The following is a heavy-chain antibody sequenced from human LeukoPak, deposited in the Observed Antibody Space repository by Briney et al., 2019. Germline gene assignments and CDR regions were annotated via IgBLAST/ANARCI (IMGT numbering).Heavy chain of an antibody. V-gene: IGHV3-21*01. D-gene: IGHD6-13*01. J-gene: IGHJ6*03. CDR3: ARDSQYSSSWNYYYCYMDV. CDR1: GFTFSSYS. Sequence: GGSLRLSCAACGFTFSSYSMNWVRQAPGKGLEWVSSISSSSSYIYYADSVKGRFTISRDNAKNSLYLQMNSLRAEDTAVYYCARDSQYSSSWNYYYCYMDVWGKGTTVTVSS. CDR2: ISSSSSYI.